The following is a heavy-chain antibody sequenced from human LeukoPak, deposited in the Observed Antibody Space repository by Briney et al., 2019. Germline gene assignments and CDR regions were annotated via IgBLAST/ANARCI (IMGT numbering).Heavy chain of an antibody. D-gene: IGHD5-18*01. J-gene: IGHJ4*02. CDR3: ARQFLITAMATASPGFFDY. CDR2: IYYSGST. CDR1: GGSISSSSYY. V-gene: IGHV4-39*07. Sequence: SETLSLTCTVSGGSISSSSYYWGWIRQPPGKGLEWIGSIYYSGSTYYNPSLKSRVTISVDTSKNQFSLKLSSVTAADTAVYYCARQFLITAMATASPGFFDYWGQGTLVTVSS.